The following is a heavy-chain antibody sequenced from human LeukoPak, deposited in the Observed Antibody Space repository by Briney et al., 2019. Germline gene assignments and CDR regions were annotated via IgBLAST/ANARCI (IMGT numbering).Heavy chain of an antibody. D-gene: IGHD1-26*01. J-gene: IGHJ3*02. V-gene: IGHV1-69*13. Sequence: GASVKVSCKASGGTLSSYAISWVRQAPGQGLEWMGGIIPIFGTANYAQKFQGRVTITADESTSTAYMELSSLRSEDTAVYYCARGSHVGAHAFDIWGQGTMVTVSS. CDR2: IIPIFGTA. CDR3: ARGSHVGAHAFDI. CDR1: GGTLSSYA.